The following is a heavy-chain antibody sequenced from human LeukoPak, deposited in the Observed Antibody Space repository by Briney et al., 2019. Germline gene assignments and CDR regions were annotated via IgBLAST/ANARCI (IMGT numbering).Heavy chain of an antibody. CDR1: GFTFSSYW. V-gene: IGHV3-74*01. CDR3: TRSPSLGGNYWGFDY. J-gene: IGHJ4*02. D-gene: IGHD1-26*01. CDR2: LSPDGSTS. Sequence: GGSLRLSCAASGFTFSSYWMHWVRQAPGKGLVWVSRLSPDGSTSIYADSVKGRFTVSRDNAKNTLYLEMNTLRADGTAVYYCTRSPSLGGNYWGFDYWGQGTLVTVSS.